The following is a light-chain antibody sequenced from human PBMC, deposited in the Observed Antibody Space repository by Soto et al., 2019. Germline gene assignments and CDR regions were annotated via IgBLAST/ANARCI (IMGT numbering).Light chain of an antibody. J-gene: IGKJ4*01. V-gene: IGKV3-15*01. CDR1: QSVRSN. CDR3: QQYGSSRVT. CDR2: DVS. Sequence: EVVMTQSPATLSVSPGERATLSCRASQSVRSNLAWYQQKPGQAPRLLIYDVSTRASAAPARFSGSGSGTDFTLTISRLEPEDFAVYYCQQYGSSRVTFGGGTKVDIK.